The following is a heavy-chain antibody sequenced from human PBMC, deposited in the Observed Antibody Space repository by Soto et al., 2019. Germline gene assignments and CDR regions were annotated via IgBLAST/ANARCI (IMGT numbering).Heavy chain of an antibody. J-gene: IGHJ4*02. V-gene: IGHV3-23*01. D-gene: IGHD3-3*01. Sequence: GGSLRLSCAASGFTFSSYAMSWVRQAPGKGLEWVSAISGSGGSTYYADSVKGRFTISRDNSKNTLYLQMNSLRAEDTAVYYCAKGVLGVRFLEWLFYFDYWGQGTLVTVSS. CDR2: ISGSGGST. CDR3: AKGVLGVRFLEWLFYFDY. CDR1: GFTFSSYA.